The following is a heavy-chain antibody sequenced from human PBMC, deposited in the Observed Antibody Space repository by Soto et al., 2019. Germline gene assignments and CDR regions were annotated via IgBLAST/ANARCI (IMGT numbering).Heavy chain of an antibody. Sequence: SETLSLTCTVSGGSISSSSYYWGWIRQPPGKGLEWIGSIYYSGSTYYNPSLKSRVTISVDTSKNQFSLKLSSVTAADTAVYYCARLTDNHLYYYYGMDVWGQGTTVTVSS. CDR1: GGSISSSSYY. CDR2: IYYSGST. J-gene: IGHJ6*02. CDR3: ARLTDNHLYYYYGMDV. V-gene: IGHV4-39*01.